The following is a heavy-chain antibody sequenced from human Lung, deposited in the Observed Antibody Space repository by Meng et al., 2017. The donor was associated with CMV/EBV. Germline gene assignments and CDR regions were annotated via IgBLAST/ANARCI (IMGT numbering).Heavy chain of an antibody. V-gene: IGHV4-59*01. Sequence: SDTLSLXXTVSGGSISSYYWSWIRQPPGKGLEWIGYIYYSGSINYNPSLKSRVTISVDTFKNQFSLKLSSVTAADTAVYYCARSDFWSGYGMDVWGQGTTVTVSS. D-gene: IGHD3-3*01. CDR2: IYYSGSI. CDR3: ARSDFWSGYGMDV. CDR1: GGSISSYY. J-gene: IGHJ6*02.